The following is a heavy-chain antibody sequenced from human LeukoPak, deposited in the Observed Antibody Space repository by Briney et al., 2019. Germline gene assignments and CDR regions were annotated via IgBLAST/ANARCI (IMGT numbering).Heavy chain of an antibody. J-gene: IGHJ5*02. CDR2: ISYDGSNK. CDR3: ARGLWFGELLPDNWFDP. D-gene: IGHD3-10*01. CDR1: GFTFSSYA. V-gene: IGHV3-30-3*01. Sequence: PGGSLRLSCAASGFTFSSYAMHWVRQAPGKGLEWVAVISYDGSNKYYADSVKGRFTISRDNSKNTLYLQMNSLRAEDTAVYYCARGLWFGELLPDNWFDPWGQGTLVTVSS.